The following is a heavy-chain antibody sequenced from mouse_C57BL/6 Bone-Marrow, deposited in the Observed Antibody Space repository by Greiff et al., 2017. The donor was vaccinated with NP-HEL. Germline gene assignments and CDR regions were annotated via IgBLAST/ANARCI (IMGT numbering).Heavy chain of an antibody. CDR1: GYAFTNYL. D-gene: IGHD1-1*01. CDR3: AAQSFITY. Sequence: QVQLKESGAELVRPGTSVKVSCKASGYAFTNYLIEWVKQRPGQGLEWIGVINPGSGGYNYNEKFKGKGTLTADKSSSTAYMQLSSLTSDDSAVYFCAAQSFITYWGPGTTLTVAS. J-gene: IGHJ2*01. CDR2: INPGSGGY. V-gene: IGHV1-54*01.